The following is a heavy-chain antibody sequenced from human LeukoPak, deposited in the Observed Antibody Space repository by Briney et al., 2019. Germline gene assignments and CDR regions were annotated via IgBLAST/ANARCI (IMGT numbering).Heavy chain of an antibody. J-gene: IGHJ6*03. CDR3: AKAVAGLDSYYYYYMDV. V-gene: IGHV1-8*01. Sequence: GASVKVSRKASGYTFTSYDINWVRQATGQGLGWMGWMNPNSGNTGYAQKFQGRVTMTRNTSISTAYMELSSLRSEDTAVYYCAKAVAGLDSYYYYYMDVWGKGTTVTVSS. CDR1: GYTFTSYD. CDR2: MNPNSGNT. D-gene: IGHD6-19*01.